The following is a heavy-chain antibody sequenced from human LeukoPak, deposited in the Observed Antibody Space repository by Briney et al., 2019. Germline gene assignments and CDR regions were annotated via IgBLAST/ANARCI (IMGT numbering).Heavy chain of an antibody. V-gene: IGHV3-21*01. CDR3: ARVGGSSGWHYFDY. D-gene: IGHD6-19*01. J-gene: IGHJ4*02. CDR1: GFTFSSYS. CDR2: ISSSSSYI. Sequence: GGSLRLSCAASGFTFSSYSMNWVRQAPGKGLEWVSSISSSSSYIYYADSVKGRFTISRDNAKNSLYLQMNSLRAEDTAVYYCARVGGSSGWHYFDYWGQGTLVTVSS.